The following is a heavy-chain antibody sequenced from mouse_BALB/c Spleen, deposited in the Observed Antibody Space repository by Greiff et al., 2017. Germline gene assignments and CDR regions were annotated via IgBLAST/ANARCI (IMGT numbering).Heavy chain of an antibody. CDR3: ARGLGWFAY. V-gene: IGHV5-9-4*01. CDR1: GFTFSSYA. J-gene: IGHJ3*01. Sequence: EVHLVESGGGLVKPGGSLKLSCAASGFTFSSYAMSWVRQSPEKRLEWVAEISSGGSYTYYPDTVTGRFTISRDNAKNTLYLEMSSLRSEDTAMYYCARGLGWFAYWGQGTLVTVSA. D-gene: IGHD2-10*02. CDR2: ISSGGSYT.